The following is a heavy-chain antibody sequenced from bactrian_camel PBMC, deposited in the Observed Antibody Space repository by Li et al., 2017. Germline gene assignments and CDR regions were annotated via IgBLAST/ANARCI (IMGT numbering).Heavy chain of an antibody. D-gene: IGHD1*01. Sequence: DVQLVESGGGSVQAGGSLRLSCVVSGYTYSRICMGWFRQAPGMEREGVAAISVGSSGAYIADSVAGRFSISRDNAKNMLFLEMDTLKPEDSGMYYCAADESGGSFYCSTRRAFDYWGQGTQVTVS. V-gene: IGHV3S31*01. CDR3: AADESGGSFYCSTRRAFDY. J-gene: IGHJ4*01. CDR1: GYTYSRIC. CDR2: ISVGSSGA.